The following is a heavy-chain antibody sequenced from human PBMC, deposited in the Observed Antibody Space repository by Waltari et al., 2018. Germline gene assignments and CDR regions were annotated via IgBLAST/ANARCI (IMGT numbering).Heavy chain of an antibody. Sequence: QVQLQQWGAGLLKPSETLSLTCAVYGGSFSGYYWSWIRQPPGKGLEWIGEINHSGSTTYTPSLKSRFTISVDTSKNQFSLKLSSVTAADTAVYYCARASQYYDFWSGYYYFDYWGQGTLVIVSS. V-gene: IGHV4-34*01. D-gene: IGHD3-3*01. J-gene: IGHJ4*02. CDR3: ARASQYYDFWSGYYYFDY. CDR2: INHSGST. CDR1: GGSFSGYY.